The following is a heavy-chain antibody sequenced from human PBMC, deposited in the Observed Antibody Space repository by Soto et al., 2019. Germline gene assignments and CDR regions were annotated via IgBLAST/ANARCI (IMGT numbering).Heavy chain of an antibody. D-gene: IGHD6-13*01. CDR2: IYYSGST. Sequence: SETLSLTCTVSGGSISSYYWSWIRQPPGKGLEWIGHIYYSGSTNYNPSLKSRVTISVDTSKNQFSLKLSSVTAADTAVYYCAREGGSSWFDAFDIWGQGTMVTVSS. CDR1: GGSISSYY. V-gene: IGHV4-59*01. J-gene: IGHJ3*02. CDR3: AREGGSSWFDAFDI.